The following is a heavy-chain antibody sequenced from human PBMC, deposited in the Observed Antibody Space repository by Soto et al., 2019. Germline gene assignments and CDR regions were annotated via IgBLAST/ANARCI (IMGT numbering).Heavy chain of an antibody. Sequence: QVQLVQSGAEVKKPGASVKVSCKASGYTFIHYYIHWVRQDPGQGLEWMAIINPNGGSTNYAQELRGRATVTSDTSTTTVSMDLNSVGSDDTAVYFGARSLRQVDFWGQGTLVTVSS. J-gene: IGHJ4*02. CDR3: ARSLRQVDF. V-gene: IGHV1-46*01. CDR1: GYTFIHYY. D-gene: IGHD2-15*01. CDR2: INPNGGST.